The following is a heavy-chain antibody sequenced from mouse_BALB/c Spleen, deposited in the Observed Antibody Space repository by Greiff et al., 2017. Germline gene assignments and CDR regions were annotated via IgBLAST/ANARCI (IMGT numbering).Heavy chain of an antibody. CDR3: ARSREPGAMDY. J-gene: IGHJ4*01. Sequence: QVQLQQSGPELVKPGASVKISCKASGYSFTSYYIHWVKQRPGQGLEWIGWIFPGSGNTKYNEKFKGKATLTADTSSSTAYMQLSSLTSEDSAVYFCARSREPGAMDYWGQGTSVTVSS. CDR1: GYSFTSYY. CDR2: IFPGSGNT. V-gene: IGHV1-66*01.